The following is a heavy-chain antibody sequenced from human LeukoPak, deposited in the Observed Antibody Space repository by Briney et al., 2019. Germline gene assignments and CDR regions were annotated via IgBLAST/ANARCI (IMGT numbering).Heavy chain of an antibody. Sequence: KTSETLPLTCTVSGGSISSSSYYWGWIRQPPGKGLEWIGSIYYSGSTYYNPSLKSRVTISVDTSKNQFSLKLSSVTAADTAVYXXXXXXXXDILTGYYISHFDYWGQGTLVTVSS. CDR1: GGSISSSSYY. D-gene: IGHD3-9*01. J-gene: IGHJ4*02. V-gene: IGHV4-39*01. CDR3: XXXXXXDILTGYYISHFDY. CDR2: IYYSGST.